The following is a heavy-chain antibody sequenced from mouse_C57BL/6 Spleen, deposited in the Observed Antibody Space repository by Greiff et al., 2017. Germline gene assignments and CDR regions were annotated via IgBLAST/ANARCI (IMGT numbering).Heavy chain of an antibody. CDR3: ARDRGYYACYYDY. J-gene: IGHJ2*01. Sequence: EVQVVESVAGLVKPGGSVKLSCAASGFTFNSSAMYWVRQTPEKRLEWVATITDGGSYTYYPDNVKGRFTIARDTAKNNLYLQMSHLKSEDTAMYCCARDRGYYACYYDYWGQGTTLTVSS. CDR1: GFTFNSSA. V-gene: IGHV5-4*01. CDR2: ITDGGSYT. D-gene: IGHD2-1*01.